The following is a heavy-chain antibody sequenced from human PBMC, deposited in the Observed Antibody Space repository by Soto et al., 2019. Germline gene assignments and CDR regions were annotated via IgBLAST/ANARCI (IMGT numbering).Heavy chain of an antibody. CDR3: ARRQNNYYDSSGYPPATAFDI. V-gene: IGHV3-48*02. CDR1: GFTFSSYS. CDR2: ISSSSSTI. Sequence: SLRLSCAASGFTFSSYSMNWVRQAPGKGLEWVSYISSSSSTIYYADSVKGRFTISRDNAKNSLYLQMNSLRDEDTAVYYCARRQNNYYDSSGYPPATAFDIWGQGTMVTVSS. D-gene: IGHD3-22*01. J-gene: IGHJ3*02.